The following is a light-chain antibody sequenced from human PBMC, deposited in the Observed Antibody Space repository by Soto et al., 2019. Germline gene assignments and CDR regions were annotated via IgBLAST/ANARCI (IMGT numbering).Light chain of an antibody. CDR3: HQYASSPLT. Sequence: EIVLTQAPGTLSLSPGERATLGCRASQSFSSSYLAWSQQKPGQAPRLLIYGASSRATGIPDRFSGSGSGTDFTLSISVLEPEDFAVYYCHQYASSPLTFGGGTTVEIK. CDR2: GAS. J-gene: IGKJ4*01. CDR1: QSFSSSY. V-gene: IGKV3-20*01.